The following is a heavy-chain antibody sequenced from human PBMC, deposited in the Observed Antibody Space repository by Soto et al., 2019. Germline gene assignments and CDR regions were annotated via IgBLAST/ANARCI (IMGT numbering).Heavy chain of an antibody. D-gene: IGHD6-19*01. CDR2: IDPSDSYT. CDR3: ARHPSGQWLARSYYYGMDV. Sequence: EVQLVQSGAEVKKPGESLRISCKGSGYSFTSYWISWVRQMPGKGLEWMGRIDPSDSYTNYSPSFQGHGTISADKSISTAYLQWSSLKASDTAMYYCARHPSGQWLARSYYYGMDVWGQGTTVTVSS. J-gene: IGHJ6*02. V-gene: IGHV5-10-1*01. CDR1: GYSFTSYW.